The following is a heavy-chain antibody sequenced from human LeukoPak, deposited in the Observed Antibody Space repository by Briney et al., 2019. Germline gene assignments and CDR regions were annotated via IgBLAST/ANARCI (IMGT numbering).Heavy chain of an antibody. CDR2: ISASGANT. CDR3: ATSPVIGYGSGSPIDY. CDR1: GFTFSSFA. J-gene: IGHJ4*02. V-gene: IGHV3-23*01. D-gene: IGHD3-10*01. Sequence: GGSLRLSCAASGFTFSSFAMSWVRQAPGKGLEWVSTISASGANTYYADSVKGRFTISRDNSKNTLYLQMNSLRAEDTAVYYGATSPVIGYGSGSPIDYWGQGTLVTVSS.